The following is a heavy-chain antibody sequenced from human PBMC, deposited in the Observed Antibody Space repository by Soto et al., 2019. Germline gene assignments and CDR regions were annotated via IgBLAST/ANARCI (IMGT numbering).Heavy chain of an antibody. D-gene: IGHD5-18*01. Sequence: PSETLSLTCTVSGGSIGTYYWSWIRQPPGKGLEWIGYIYYSGSTNYNPSLTSRVTISVDTSKNQFSLKLSSVTAADTAVYYCARHRYSYGVYYFDYWGQGTLVTVSS. V-gene: IGHV4-59*08. CDR2: IYYSGST. CDR1: GGSIGTYY. CDR3: ARHRYSYGVYYFDY. J-gene: IGHJ4*02.